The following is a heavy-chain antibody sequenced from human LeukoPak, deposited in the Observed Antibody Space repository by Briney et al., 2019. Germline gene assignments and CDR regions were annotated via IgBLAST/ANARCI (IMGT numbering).Heavy chain of an antibody. D-gene: IGHD3-16*02. CDR1: GFTFSSYW. Sequence: GGSLRLSCAASGFTFSSYWMHWVRQAPGKGLVWVSRSNGDGRTTSYADSVKGRFTISRDNAKNTLYLQMNSLRAEDTAVYYCARDSLSWSYYFDYWGQGTLVTVSS. J-gene: IGHJ4*02. CDR2: SNGDGRTT. CDR3: ARDSLSWSYYFDY. V-gene: IGHV3-74*01.